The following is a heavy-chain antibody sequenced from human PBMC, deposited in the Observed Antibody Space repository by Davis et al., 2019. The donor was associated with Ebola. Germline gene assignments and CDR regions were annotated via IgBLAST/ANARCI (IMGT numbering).Heavy chain of an antibody. CDR1: GGTFSSYA. CDR3: ARGRSMVATQVGLRY. CDR2: IIPIFGTA. J-gene: IGHJ4*02. Sequence: AASVKVSCKASGGTFSSYAISWVRQAPGQGLEWMGGIIPIFGTANYAQKFQGRVTMTTDTSTSTAYMELRSLRSDDTAVYYCARGRSMVATQVGLRYWGQGTLVTVSS. V-gene: IGHV1-69*05. D-gene: IGHD5-12*01.